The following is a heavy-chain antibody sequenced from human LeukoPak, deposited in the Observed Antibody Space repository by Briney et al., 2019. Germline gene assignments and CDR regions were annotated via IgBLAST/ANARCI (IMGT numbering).Heavy chain of an antibody. V-gene: IGHV3-33*01. CDR2: IWYDGSNK. CDR1: GFTFSSYV. D-gene: IGHD5-12*01. Sequence: GGSLRLSCAASGFTFSSYVMHWVRQAPGKGLEWVAVIWYDGSNKYYADSVKGRFTISRDNSENTLYLQMNSLRAEDTAVYYCARDQSGYDFGFDYWGQGTLVTVSS. J-gene: IGHJ4*02. CDR3: ARDQSGYDFGFDY.